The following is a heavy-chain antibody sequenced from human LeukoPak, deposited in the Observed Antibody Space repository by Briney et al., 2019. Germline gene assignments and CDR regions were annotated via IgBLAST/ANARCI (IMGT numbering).Heavy chain of an antibody. V-gene: IGHV1-69*04. Sequence: SVNVSCTASGGTFSSYVITWVRQAPGQGLEWMGRIIPFLGIANYAQKFQGRVTITADKPTSTAYMELSSLRSEDTAVYYCARGRDGYNSAPGGMDVWGQGTRVTVSS. D-gene: IGHD5-24*01. CDR3: ARGRDGYNSAPGGMDV. J-gene: IGHJ6*02. CDR1: GGTFSSYV. CDR2: IIPFLGIA.